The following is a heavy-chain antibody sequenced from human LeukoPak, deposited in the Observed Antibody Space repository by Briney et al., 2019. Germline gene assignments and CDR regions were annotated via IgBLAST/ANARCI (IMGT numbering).Heavy chain of an antibody. D-gene: IGHD1-20*01. CDR1: GFTFSDYW. Sequence: QTGGSLRLSCAASGFTFSDYWMTWVRQAPGKGLEWVANINQDEGAIFYAGSVKGRFTISRENVKNSLYLHMNNLRAEDTAVYYCATTDDTIAGPYWGQGTLVTVSS. J-gene: IGHJ4*02. CDR2: INQDEGAI. V-gene: IGHV3-7*01. CDR3: ATTDDTIAGPY.